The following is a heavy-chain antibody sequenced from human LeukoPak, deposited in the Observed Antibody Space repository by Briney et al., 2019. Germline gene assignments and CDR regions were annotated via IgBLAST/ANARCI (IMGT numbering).Heavy chain of an antibody. D-gene: IGHD3-22*01. CDR1: GYTFTSYG. V-gene: IGHV1-18*01. CDR2: ISAYNGNT. Sequence: ASVTVSCTASGYTFTSYGISWVRQAPGQGLEWMGWISAYNGNTNYAQKLQGRVTMTTDTSTGTAYMELRSLRSDDTAVYYCARPRHYYDSSGYYYWGQGTLVTVSS. CDR3: ARPRHYYDSSGYYY. J-gene: IGHJ4*02.